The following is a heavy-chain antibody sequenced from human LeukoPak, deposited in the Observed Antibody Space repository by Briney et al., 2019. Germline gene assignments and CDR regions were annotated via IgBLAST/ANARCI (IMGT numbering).Heavy chain of an antibody. D-gene: IGHD2-2*01. CDR3: AKDQQVGAAAYYFDS. CDR1: GFTFSRYG. Sequence: PGGSLRLSCAASGFTFSRYGLHWVRQAPGKGLEWVAVIANDGKDKKYADSVKGRFTISRDNSKSTLYLQMISLRAEDTAVYYCAKDQQVGAAAYYFDSWGQGTLVTVSS. CDR2: IANDGKDK. V-gene: IGHV3-30*18. J-gene: IGHJ4*02.